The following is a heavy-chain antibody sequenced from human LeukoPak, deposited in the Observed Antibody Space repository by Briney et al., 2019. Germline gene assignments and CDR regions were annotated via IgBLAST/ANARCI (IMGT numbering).Heavy chain of an antibody. CDR3: ARDFRGYRFPYFDL. CDR1: GGSISSSNW. CDR2: IYHSGST. J-gene: IGHJ2*01. D-gene: IGHD5-18*01. Sequence: PSGTLSLTCAVSGGSISSSNWWSWVRQPPGKGLERIGEIYHSGSTNYNPSLKSRVTISVDKSKNQFSLKLSSVTAADTAVYCCARDFRGYRFPYFDLWGRGTLVTVSS. V-gene: IGHV4-4*01.